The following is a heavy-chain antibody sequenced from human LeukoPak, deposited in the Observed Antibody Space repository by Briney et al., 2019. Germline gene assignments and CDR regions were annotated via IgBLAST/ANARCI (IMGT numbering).Heavy chain of an antibody. CDR1: GFTFSSYS. J-gene: IGHJ4*02. CDR2: ISSSSSYI. CDR3: ARGGSYYDILTGYSYPDIFDY. D-gene: IGHD3-9*01. Sequence: GGSLRLSCAASGFTFSSYSMNWVRQAPGKGLEWVSSISSSSSYIYYADSVKGRFTISRDNAKNSLYLQMNSLRAEDTAVYYCARGGSYYDILTGYSYPDIFDYWGQGTPVTVSS. V-gene: IGHV3-21*01.